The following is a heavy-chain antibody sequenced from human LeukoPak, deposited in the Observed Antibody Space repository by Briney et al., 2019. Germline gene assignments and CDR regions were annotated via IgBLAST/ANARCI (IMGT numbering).Heavy chain of an antibody. Sequence: GGSLRLSCSASGFTFSSYAMHWVRQAPGKGLEYVSAISSNGGSTYYADSVKGRFTISRDNSKNTLYLQMSSLRAEDTAVYYCVRSAATSYDAFDIWGRGTMVTVSS. CDR2: ISSNGGST. V-gene: IGHV3-64D*06. CDR3: VRSAATSYDAFDI. J-gene: IGHJ3*02. D-gene: IGHD6-25*01. CDR1: GFTFSSYA.